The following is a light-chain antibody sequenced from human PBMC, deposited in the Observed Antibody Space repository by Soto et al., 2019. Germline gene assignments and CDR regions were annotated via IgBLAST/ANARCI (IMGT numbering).Light chain of an antibody. Sequence: EIVLTQSPATLSLSPGERATLSCRASQSVSSYLAWYQQKPGQAPRLLIYDASNRATGIPARFSGSGSGTDFTLTISSLEPEDFAVYYCQQRSNWPPRTSGQGTKVDIK. CDR3: QQRSNWPPRT. J-gene: IGKJ1*01. CDR2: DAS. V-gene: IGKV3-11*01. CDR1: QSVSSY.